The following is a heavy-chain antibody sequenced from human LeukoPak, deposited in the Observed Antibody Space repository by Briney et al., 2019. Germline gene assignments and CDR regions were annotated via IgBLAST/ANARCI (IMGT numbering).Heavy chain of an antibody. CDR1: GYSISSGYY. J-gene: IGHJ3*02. Sequence: SETLSLTCAVSGYSISSGYYWGWIRQPPGKGLEWIGSIYHSGSTYYNPSLKSRVTISVDTSKNQFSLKLNSVTAADTAVYYCARDDILTGYYVDNAFDIWGQGTMVTVSS. CDR3: ARDDILTGYYVDNAFDI. CDR2: IYHSGST. V-gene: IGHV4-38-2*02. D-gene: IGHD3-9*01.